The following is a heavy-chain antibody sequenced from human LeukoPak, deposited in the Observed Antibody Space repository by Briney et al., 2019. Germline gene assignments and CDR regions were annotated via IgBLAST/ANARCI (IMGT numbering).Heavy chain of an antibody. CDR3: AGGYCSSTSCYVPIYYGMDV. CDR2: INPSGGST. V-gene: IGHV1-46*01. Sequence: GASVTVSCKASGYTFTSYYMHWVRQAPGQGLEWMGIINPSGGSTSYAQKFQGRVTMTRDTSTSTVYMELSSLRSEDTAVYYCAGGYCSSTSCYVPIYYGMDVWGQGTTVTVSS. CDR1: GYTFTSYY. J-gene: IGHJ6*02. D-gene: IGHD2-2*01.